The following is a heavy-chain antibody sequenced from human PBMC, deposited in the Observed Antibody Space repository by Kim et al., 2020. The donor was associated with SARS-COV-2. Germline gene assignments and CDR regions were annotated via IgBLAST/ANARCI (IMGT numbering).Heavy chain of an antibody. V-gene: IGHV1-8*01. CDR3: TRGLGPYATNYFDS. CDR2: ESPRNGHT. D-gene: IGHD1-26*01. CDR1: GYTFTGHD. J-gene: IGHJ4*02. Sequence: ASVKVSCKASGYTFTGHDINWIRQATGQGLEWMGWESPRNGHTGYAQKFQGRVTLTSDTSINTAYMEPSNLRSDDTAVYYCTRGLGPYATNYFDSWGQGT.